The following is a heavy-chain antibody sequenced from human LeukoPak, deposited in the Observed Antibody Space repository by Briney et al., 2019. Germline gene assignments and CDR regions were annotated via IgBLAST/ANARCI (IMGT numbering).Heavy chain of an antibody. V-gene: IGHV4-31*03. CDR3: ATGGYDRGFDY. CDR1: GGSISSGGYY. D-gene: IGHD5-12*01. J-gene: IGHJ4*02. Sequence: NPSETLSLTCTVSGGSISSGGYYWSWIRQHSGKGLEWIGYIYYSGSTYYNPSLKSRVTISVDTSKNQFSLKLSSVTAADTAVYYCATGGYDRGFDYWGQGTLVTVSS. CDR2: IYYSGST.